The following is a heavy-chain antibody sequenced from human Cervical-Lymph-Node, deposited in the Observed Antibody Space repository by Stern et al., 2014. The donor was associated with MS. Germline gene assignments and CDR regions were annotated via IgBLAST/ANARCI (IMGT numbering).Heavy chain of an antibody. D-gene: IGHD6-19*01. CDR3: ARLGVAGTNYYYGMDV. CDR2: ISAYNGNT. J-gene: IGHJ6*02. CDR1: GYTFTSYG. V-gene: IGHV1-18*04. Sequence: VQLVESGAEVKKPGASVKVSCNASGYTFTSYGISWVRQAPGQGLEWMGWISAYNGNTNYAQKLQGRVTMTTDTSTSTAYMELRSLRSDDTAVYYCARLGVAGTNYYYGMDVWGQGTTVTVSS.